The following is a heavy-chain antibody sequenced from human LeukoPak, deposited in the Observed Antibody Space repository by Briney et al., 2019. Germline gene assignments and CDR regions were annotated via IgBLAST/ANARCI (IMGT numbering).Heavy chain of an antibody. Sequence: GESLKISCKGSGYSVTSYWIGWVRQMPGKGLEWMGIIYPGDSDTRYSPSFQGQVTISADKSISTAYLQWSSLKASDTAMYYCARRSIVATNYFDYWGQGTLVTVSS. CDR3: ARRSIVATNYFDY. J-gene: IGHJ4*02. D-gene: IGHD5-12*01. CDR2: IYPGDSDT. CDR1: GYSVTSYW. V-gene: IGHV5-51*01.